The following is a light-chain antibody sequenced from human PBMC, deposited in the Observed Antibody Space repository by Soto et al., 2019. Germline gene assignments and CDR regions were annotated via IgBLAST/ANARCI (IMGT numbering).Light chain of an antibody. Sequence: EIGLTQSPATLSLSPGERATLSCRTSQSVASYLAWYQQKPGQTPRLLIYDASNRATGIPARFSGSGSGTDFILTITSLEPDDFAVYYCQQRGSWPLTFGGGTKVEIK. CDR3: QQRGSWPLT. V-gene: IGKV3-11*01. CDR2: DAS. J-gene: IGKJ4*01. CDR1: QSVASY.